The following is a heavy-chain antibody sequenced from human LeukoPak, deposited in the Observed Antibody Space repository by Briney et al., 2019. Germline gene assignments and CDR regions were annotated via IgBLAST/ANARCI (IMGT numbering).Heavy chain of an antibody. CDR1: GFTFSSYG. Sequence: PGGSLRLSCAASGFTFSSYGMHWVRQAPGKGLEWVAFIRYDGSNKYYVDSVKGRFTISRDNSKNTLYLQMNSLRAEDTAVYYCARKVTYYDFWSGTYAFDIWGQGTMVTVSS. V-gene: IGHV3-30*02. D-gene: IGHD3-3*01. J-gene: IGHJ3*02. CDR3: ARKVTYYDFWSGTYAFDI. CDR2: IRYDGSNK.